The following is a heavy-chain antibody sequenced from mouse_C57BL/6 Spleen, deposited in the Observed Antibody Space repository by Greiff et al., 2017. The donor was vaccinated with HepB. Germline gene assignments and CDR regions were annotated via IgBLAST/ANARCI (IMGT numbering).Heavy chain of an antibody. Sequence: LQESDAELVKPGASVKISCKVSGYTFTDHTIHWMKQRPEQGLEWIGYIYPRDGSTKYNEKFKGKATLTADKSSSTAYMQLNSLTSEDSAVYFCAREGYYGSSPYWYFDVWGTGTTVTVSS. V-gene: IGHV1-78*01. J-gene: IGHJ1*03. CDR3: AREGYYGSSPYWYFDV. D-gene: IGHD1-1*01. CDR1: GYTFTDHT. CDR2: IYPRDGST.